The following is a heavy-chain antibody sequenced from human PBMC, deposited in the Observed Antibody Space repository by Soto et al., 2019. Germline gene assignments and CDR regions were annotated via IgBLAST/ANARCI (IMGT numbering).Heavy chain of an antibody. D-gene: IGHD6-19*01. CDR2: ISGSGGST. CDR1: GFTFSSYA. CDR3: AKGPQWLVQYEYFQH. V-gene: IGHV3-23*01. J-gene: IGHJ1*01. Sequence: PGGSLRLSCAASGFTFSSYAMSWVRQAPGKGLEWVSAISGSGGSTYYADSVKGRFTISRDNSKNTLYLQMNSLRAEDTAVYYCAKGPQWLVQYEYFQHWGQGTLVTVSS.